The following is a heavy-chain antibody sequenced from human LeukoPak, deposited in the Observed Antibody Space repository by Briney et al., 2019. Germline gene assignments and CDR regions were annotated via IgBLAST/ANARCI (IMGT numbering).Heavy chain of an antibody. D-gene: IGHD4-17*01. V-gene: IGHV4-59*01. CDR1: GGSISSYY. CDR2: IYYSGST. CDR3: ARDFGGDYVGHFDY. J-gene: IGHJ4*02. Sequence: SETLSLTCTVSGGSISSYYWSWIRQPPGKGLEWIGYIYYSGSTNYNPSLKSRVTISVDTSKNQFSLKLSSVTAADTAVYYCARDFGGDYVGHFDYWGQGTLVTVSS.